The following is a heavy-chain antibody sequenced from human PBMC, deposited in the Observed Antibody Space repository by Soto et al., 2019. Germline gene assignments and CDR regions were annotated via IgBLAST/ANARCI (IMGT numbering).Heavy chain of an antibody. CDR3: ARAFLIGSSGYYRLAFDI. CDR1: GYTFTGYY. V-gene: IGHV1-2*02. D-gene: IGHD3-22*01. J-gene: IGHJ3*02. Sequence: KVSCKASGYTFTGYYMHWVRQAPGQGLEWMGWINPNSGGTNYAQKFQGRVTMTRDTSISTAYMELSRLRSDDTAVYYCARAFLIGSSGYYRLAFDIWGQGTMVT. CDR2: INPNSGGT.